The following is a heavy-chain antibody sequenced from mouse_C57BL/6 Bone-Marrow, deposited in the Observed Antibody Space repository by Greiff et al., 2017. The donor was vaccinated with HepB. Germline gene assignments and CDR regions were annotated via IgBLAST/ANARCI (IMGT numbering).Heavy chain of an antibody. CDR2: IDPNSGGT. D-gene: IGHD2-2*01. J-gene: IGHJ1*01. CDR3: DRNGYARDTFWYFDV. Sequence: VQLQQPGAELVKPGASVKLSCKASGYTFTSYWMHWVKQRPGRGLEWIGRIDPNSGGTKYNEKFKNKATLTVDKSSSTAYMQLSSLTSEDSAVYDCDRNGYARDTFWYFDVWGPGTTVTVSS. CDR1: GYTFTSYW. V-gene: IGHV1-62-3*01.